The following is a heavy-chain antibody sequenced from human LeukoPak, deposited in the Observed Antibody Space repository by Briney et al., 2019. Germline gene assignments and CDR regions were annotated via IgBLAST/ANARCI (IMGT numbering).Heavy chain of an antibody. J-gene: IGHJ6*03. CDR3: ANLGSAGCRRITSCSAYLDV. CDR2: ISWNSGSI. CDR1: GFTFDDYA. D-gene: IGHD2-2*01. V-gene: IGHV3-9*01. Sequence: GGSLRLSCAASGFTFDDYAMPWVRQAPGKGLEWVSGISWNSGSIGYAASVTGRFTISRDNAKNSLYLQMNSLRDEDTALYYCANLGSAGCRRITSCSAYLDVWGKGTTVTVSS.